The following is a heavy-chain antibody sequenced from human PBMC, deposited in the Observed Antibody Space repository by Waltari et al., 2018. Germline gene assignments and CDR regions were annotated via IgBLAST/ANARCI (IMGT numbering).Heavy chain of an antibody. V-gene: IGHV3-33*03. D-gene: IGHD3-10*01. CDR1: GFTFSSYA. CDR3: AKVRSSDYVGAGSYPYYDV. J-gene: IGHJ4*02. CDR2: VWRERSRT. Sequence: QVQLVESGGGVVQPGESLRLSCAASGFTFSSYAMHWVRQGPGKGMEWVAVVWRERSRTYYADALKDRFTISRDNSKKTLSLKMGRPRPEETALDYGAKVRSSDYVGAGSYPYYDVWGQGTLVSVSS.